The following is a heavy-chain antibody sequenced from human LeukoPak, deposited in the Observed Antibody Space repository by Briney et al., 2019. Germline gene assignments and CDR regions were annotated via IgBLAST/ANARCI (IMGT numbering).Heavy chain of an antibody. Sequence: GRSLRLSCTGSGFTFRSYAMHWVRQAPGKGLEWVAVISDDGSNKYNADSVKARFTISRDNSKNTLYLQMNSLRAEDTAVYYCAREAPYYYDSSGYFDYWGQGTLVTVSS. J-gene: IGHJ4*02. CDR2: ISDDGSNK. CDR3: AREAPYYYDSSGYFDY. CDR1: GFTFRSYA. V-gene: IGHV3-30-3*01. D-gene: IGHD3-22*01.